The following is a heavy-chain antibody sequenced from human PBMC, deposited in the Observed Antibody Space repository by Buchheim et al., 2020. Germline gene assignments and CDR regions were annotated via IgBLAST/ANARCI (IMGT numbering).Heavy chain of an antibody. CDR1: GGTFSSYA. Sequence: QVQLVQSGAEVKKPGSSVKVSCTASGGTFSSYAINWVRQAPGQGPEWMGGIIPIFGTANYAQKFQGRVTITADKSTSTAYMELSSLRSEDTAVYYCAKDLGCSGGSCQYYYYGMDVWGQGTT. J-gene: IGHJ6*02. CDR3: AKDLGCSGGSCQYYYYGMDV. V-gene: IGHV1-69*06. CDR2: IIPIFGTA. D-gene: IGHD2-15*01.